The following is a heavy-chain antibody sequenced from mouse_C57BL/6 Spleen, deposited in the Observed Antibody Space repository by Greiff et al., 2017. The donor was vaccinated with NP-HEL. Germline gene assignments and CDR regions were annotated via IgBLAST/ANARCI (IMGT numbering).Heavy chain of an antibody. J-gene: IGHJ2*01. CDR1: GYTFTSYW. Sequence: QVQLQQPGAELVRPGSSVKLSCKASGYTFTSYWMHWVKQRPIQGLEWIGNIDPSDSETHYNQKFKDKATLPADKSSSTAYMQLDSLTSEGSAVFFCARQGYGNYYFGYWGQGTTLTVSS. D-gene: IGHD2-1*01. V-gene: IGHV1-52*01. CDR2: IDPSDSET. CDR3: ARQGYGNYYFGY.